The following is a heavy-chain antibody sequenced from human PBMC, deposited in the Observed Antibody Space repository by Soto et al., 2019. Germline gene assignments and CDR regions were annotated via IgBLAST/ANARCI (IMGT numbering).Heavy chain of an antibody. CDR1: GDSIISGAYY. Sequence: SAPLALTCTVFGDSIISGAYYWSWVLQHPGKGLEWIGYVHYSGNTFYTPSLKSRLTLSVDTSQNQFSLNLNSVTAADSAVYYCAASRKGGWTCDYWGQGTLVTVSS. V-gene: IGHV4-31*03. CDR3: AASRKGGWTCDY. CDR2: VHYSGNT. D-gene: IGHD6-19*01. J-gene: IGHJ4*02.